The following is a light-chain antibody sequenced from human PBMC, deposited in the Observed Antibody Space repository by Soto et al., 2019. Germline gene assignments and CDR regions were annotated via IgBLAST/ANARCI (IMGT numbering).Light chain of an antibody. CDR3: QQYNSYSGT. CDR2: DAS. CDR1: QSISSW. V-gene: IGKV1-5*01. Sequence: DMDKTQSPSTLSVSIEATVSITCRASQSISSWLAWYQQKPGKAPKLLIYDASSLESGVPSRFSGSGSGTEFTLTISSLQPDEFATYYCQQYNSYSGTFGQATKV. J-gene: IGKJ1*01.